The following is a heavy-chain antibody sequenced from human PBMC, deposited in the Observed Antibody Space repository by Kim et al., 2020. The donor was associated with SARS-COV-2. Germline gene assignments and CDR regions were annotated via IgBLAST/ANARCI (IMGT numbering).Heavy chain of an antibody. CDR1: GFTFSSYA. CDR2: ISYDGSNK. Sequence: GGSLRLSCAASGFTFSSYAMHWVRQAPGKGLEWVAVISYDGSNKYYADSVKGRFTISRDNSKNTLYLQMNSLRAEDTAVYYCARDGACSSTSCYYYYYMDVWGKGTTVTVSS. CDR3: ARDGACSSTSCYYYYYMDV. D-gene: IGHD2-2*01. V-gene: IGHV3-30-3*01. J-gene: IGHJ6*03.